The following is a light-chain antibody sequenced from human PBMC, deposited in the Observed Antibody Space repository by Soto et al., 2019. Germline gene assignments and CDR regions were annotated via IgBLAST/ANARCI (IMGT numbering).Light chain of an antibody. CDR1: QSVSSNY. V-gene: IGKV3-20*01. CDR2: GAS. J-gene: IGKJ4*01. CDR3: QQYGSSLL. Sequence: EIVLTQSPGTLSLSPGERATLSCRASQSVSSNYLAWYQQKPGQAPRLLIYGASNRAAGIPDRFSGSGSGTDFTLTITRLEPEDFAVYYCQQYGSSLLFGGGTKVEI.